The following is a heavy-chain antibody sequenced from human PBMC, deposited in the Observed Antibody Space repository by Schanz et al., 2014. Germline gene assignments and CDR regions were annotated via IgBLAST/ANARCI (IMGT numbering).Heavy chain of an antibody. CDR1: RIIFGTYS. V-gene: IGHV3-21*04. Sequence: EVQLVESGGGLVKPGGSLRLSCTASRIIFGTYSMNWIRQTPKGLEWVSSINSRSNFIYYADSVKGRFTISRDNAKNSLYLQMNSLRAEDTAVYYCAKDLYNYGIFDSWGQGTLVTVSS. D-gene: IGHD3-16*01. CDR2: INSRSNFI. CDR3: AKDLYNYGIFDS. J-gene: IGHJ5*01.